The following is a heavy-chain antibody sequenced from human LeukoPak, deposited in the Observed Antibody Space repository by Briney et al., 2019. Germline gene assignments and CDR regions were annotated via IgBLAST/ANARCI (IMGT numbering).Heavy chain of an antibody. CDR2: ISYDGSNK. V-gene: IGHV3-30-3*01. D-gene: IGHD3-10*01. J-gene: IGHJ4*02. CDR3: ARRGTVLDY. CDR1: GFTFSSYT. Sequence: PGRSLRLSCAASGFTFSSYTMHWVRHAPGKGLEWVAAISYDGSNKYYADSVKGRFTISRDNSKNTLNLQMNSLRGEDTALYYCARRGTVLDYWGQGTLVTVSS.